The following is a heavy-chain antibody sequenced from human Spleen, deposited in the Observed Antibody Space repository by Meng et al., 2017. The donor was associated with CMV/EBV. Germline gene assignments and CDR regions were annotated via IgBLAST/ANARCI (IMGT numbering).Heavy chain of an antibody. Sequence: GESLKISCAASGFSFSSYAMSWVRQAPGKGLEWVSVIYSGDSTTYYADSVKGRFAISRDNPKNTLYLQMNSLRDEDTAVYYCAKAGDDTLTGHSLPYHYYPMDVWGQGTTVTVSS. CDR2: IYSGDSTT. CDR3: AKAGDDTLTGHSLPYHYYPMDV. J-gene: IGHJ6*02. V-gene: IGHV3-23*03. D-gene: IGHD3-9*01. CDR1: GFSFSSYA.